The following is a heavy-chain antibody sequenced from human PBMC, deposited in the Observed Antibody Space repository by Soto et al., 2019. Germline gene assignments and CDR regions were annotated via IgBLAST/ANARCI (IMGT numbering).Heavy chain of an antibody. CDR1: GSTFSTDS. V-gene: IGHV1-69*12. CDR2: IIPMFGTA. CDR3: AREIDGYYGMDV. J-gene: IGHJ6*02. Sequence: QVQLVQSGAEVKKPGSSVKIACKASGSTFSTDSISWVRQAPGQGLEWMGGIIPMFGTANNAQKFQGRVTITADESTSTAYMELSSLRSEDTAVYFCAREIDGYYGMDVWGQGTTVTV.